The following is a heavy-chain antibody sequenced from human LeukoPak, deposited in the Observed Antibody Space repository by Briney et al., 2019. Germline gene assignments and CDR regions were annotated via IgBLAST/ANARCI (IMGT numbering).Heavy chain of an antibody. D-gene: IGHD3-3*01. J-gene: IGHJ4*02. CDR1: DFTFRTYS. CDR3: AGAFAGSRGY. CDR2: ISSGGGVT. Sequence: GGSLRLSCAASDFTFRTYSMIWARQTAGTGLEWISYISSGGGVTHYAEPVKGRFTTSKDTTTNSLYLKMNSLRVEDTAVYYCAGAFAGSRGYWGQGTLVTVSS. V-gene: IGHV3-48*04.